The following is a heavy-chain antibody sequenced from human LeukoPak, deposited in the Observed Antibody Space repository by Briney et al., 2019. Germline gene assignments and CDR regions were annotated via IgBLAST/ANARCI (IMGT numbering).Heavy chain of an antibody. V-gene: IGHV3-74*01. CDR1: GITFSSYS. D-gene: IGHD3-10*01. CDR2: INTDGSST. CDR3: ARDGITMVRGVITTEPLDY. J-gene: IGHJ4*02. Sequence: GGSLRLSCAASGITFSSYSMNWVRQAPGKGLVWVSRINTDGSSTSYADSVKGRFTISRDNAKNTLYLLMNSLRTEDTAVYYCARDGITMVRGVITTEPLDYWGQGTLVTVSS.